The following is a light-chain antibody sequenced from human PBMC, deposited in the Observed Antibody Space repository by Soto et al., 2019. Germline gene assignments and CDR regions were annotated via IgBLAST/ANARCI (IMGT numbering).Light chain of an antibody. CDR3: QQYNSYLT. J-gene: IGKJ5*01. CDR2: KAS. Sequence: DIQMTQSPSTLSASVGDRVTITCRASQSISSWLAWYQQKPGKAPKLLIYKASSLESGVPSRFSGSGSGKEFTLTISSLQPDDFATYYCQQYNSYLTFGQGTRLEIK. V-gene: IGKV1-5*03. CDR1: QSISSW.